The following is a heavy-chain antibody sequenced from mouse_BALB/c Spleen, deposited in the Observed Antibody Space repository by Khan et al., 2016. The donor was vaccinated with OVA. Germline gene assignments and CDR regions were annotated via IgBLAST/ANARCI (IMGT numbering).Heavy chain of an antibody. CDR3: TRGGYGAFGY. J-gene: IGHJ3*01. CDR2: ISDGGSYT. Sequence: EVELVESGGGLVKPGGSLKLSCAASGFTFSDYYMYWVRQTPEKRLEWVATISDGGSYTYFPDSVEGRFTISRDNAKNNLYLQLISLKSEDTAMYCCTRGGYGAFGYWGQGTLVTVSA. D-gene: IGHD2-14*01. V-gene: IGHV5-4*02. CDR1: GFTFSDYY.